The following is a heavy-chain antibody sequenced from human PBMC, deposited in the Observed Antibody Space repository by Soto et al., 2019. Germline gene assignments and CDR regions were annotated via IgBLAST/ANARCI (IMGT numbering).Heavy chain of an antibody. D-gene: IGHD4-17*01. J-gene: IGHJ6*02. CDR1: GFTFSSYG. CDR2: ISYDGSNK. Sequence: QVQLVESGGGVVQPGRSLRLSCAASGFTFSSYGMHWVRQAPGKGLEWVAVISYDGSNKYYADSVKGRFTISRDNYKNTLYLQMNSLRAEDTAVYYCSKQTTVTGGDGMDVGGQGTTVTVSS. CDR3: SKQTTVTGGDGMDV. V-gene: IGHV3-30*18.